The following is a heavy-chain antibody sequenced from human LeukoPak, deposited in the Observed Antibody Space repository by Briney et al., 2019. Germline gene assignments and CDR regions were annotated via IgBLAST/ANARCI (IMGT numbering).Heavy chain of an antibody. CDR2: IYFTGRT. CDR3: ARHYGP. Sequence: SETLSLTCSVSGVSVNIDSYYWSWIRQPPKKGLEWIGYIYFTGRTKYNPSLRSRVTISLDTSKNQFSLKLNSVTATDTAVYYCARHYGPWGQGTLVTVSS. CDR1: GVSVNIDSYY. D-gene: IGHD3-16*01. J-gene: IGHJ4*02. V-gene: IGHV4-61*01.